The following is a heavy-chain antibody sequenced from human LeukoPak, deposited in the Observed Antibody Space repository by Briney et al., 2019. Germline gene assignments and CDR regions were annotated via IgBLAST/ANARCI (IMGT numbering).Heavy chain of an antibody. CDR3: ARYLDYGGNSRVFQH. D-gene: IGHD4-23*01. CDR1: SGSISSSSYY. CDR2: IYYSGST. Sequence: SETLSLTCTVSSGSISSSSYYWGWIRQPPGKGLEWIGSIYYSGSTYYNPSLKSRVTISVDTSKNQFSLKLSSVTAADTAVYYCARYLDYGGNSRVFQHWGQGTLVTVSS. J-gene: IGHJ1*01. V-gene: IGHV4-39*07.